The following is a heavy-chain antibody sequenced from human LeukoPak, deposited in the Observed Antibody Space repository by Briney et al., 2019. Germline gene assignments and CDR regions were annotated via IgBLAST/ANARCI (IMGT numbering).Heavy chain of an antibody. V-gene: IGHV3-21*01. Sequence: GGSLRLSCAASGFTFSSYSMNWVRQAPGKGLEWVSCITRSSIYIYYADSVKGRFTISRDNAKNSLYLQMTSPRAEDTAVYYCARVGVVPAAPFDYWGQGTLVTVSS. CDR3: ARVGVVPAAPFDY. J-gene: IGHJ4*02. CDR2: ITRSSIYI. CDR1: GFTFSSYS. D-gene: IGHD2-2*01.